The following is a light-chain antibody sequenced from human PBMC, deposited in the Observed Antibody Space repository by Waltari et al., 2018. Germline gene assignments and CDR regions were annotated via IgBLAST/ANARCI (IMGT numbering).Light chain of an antibody. V-gene: IGKV3-20*01. Sequence: SCRASQSISRFLAWYQQIPGQAPRLLSYDASTRATGIPDRFSGSGSGTDFSLIISRLEPEDIAVYYCQKYGSLPATFGQGTKVEIK. CDR3: QKYGSLPAT. J-gene: IGKJ1*01. CDR1: QSISRF. CDR2: DAS.